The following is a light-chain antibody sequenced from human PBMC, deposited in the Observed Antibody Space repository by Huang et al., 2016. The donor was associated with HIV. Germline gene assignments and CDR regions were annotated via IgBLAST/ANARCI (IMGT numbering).Light chain of an antibody. V-gene: IGKV3-15*01. CDR1: RSVSTN. CDR3: HQYNNWLLS. J-gene: IGKJ4*01. CDR2: GAS. Sequence: EIVMTQSPATLSVSPGQRVTLSCRANRSVSTNLACYKQRHGQAPRLLSYGASTRAPGIPARVSGSGAGTDFSLTISSLQSEDFALYYCHQYNNWLLSFGGGTRV.